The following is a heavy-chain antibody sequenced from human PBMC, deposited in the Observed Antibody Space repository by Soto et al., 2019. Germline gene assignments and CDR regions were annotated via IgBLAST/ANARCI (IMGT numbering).Heavy chain of an antibody. V-gene: IGHV5-51*03. CDR2: IYPGDSDT. J-gene: IGHJ5*02. D-gene: IGHD2-2*01. CDR3: ARTDIVVVPAAVVFDWFDP. Sequence: EVQLVQSGAEVKKPGESLKISCKGSGYSFTSYWIGWVRQMPGKGLEWMGIIYPGDSDTRYSPSFQGQVTISADKSISTAYLQWSSLKASDTAMYYCARTDIVVVPAAVVFDWFDPWGQGTLVTVSS. CDR1: GYSFTSYW.